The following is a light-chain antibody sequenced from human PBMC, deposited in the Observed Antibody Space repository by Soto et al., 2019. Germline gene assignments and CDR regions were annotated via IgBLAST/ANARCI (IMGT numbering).Light chain of an antibody. Sequence: QSALTQPASVSGSPGQSITISCTGTSSDVGGYNYVSWYQQHPGKAPKLMIYDVSNRPSGVSNRFSGSKSGNTASLTISGLVAEDEADYYCSSYTSSSFYVFGTGTKLTVL. CDR2: DVS. J-gene: IGLJ1*01. V-gene: IGLV2-14*01. CDR1: SSDVGGYNY. CDR3: SSYTSSSFYV.